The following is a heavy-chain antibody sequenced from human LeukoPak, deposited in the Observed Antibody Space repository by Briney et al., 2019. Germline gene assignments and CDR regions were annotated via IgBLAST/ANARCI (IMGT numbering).Heavy chain of an antibody. CDR3: ARDSGSSGWDPTSFLDY. CDR2: INPNSGGA. Sequence: ASVKVPCKASGYTFTGYHIHWVRQAPGQGLERMGWINPNSGGANSAQKFLGRVSMTRDTSISTVYMDLTSLRSDDTAVYYCARDSGSSGWDPTSFLDYWGRGTVVTVSS. CDR1: GYTFTGYH. V-gene: IGHV1-2*02. J-gene: IGHJ4*02. D-gene: IGHD6-19*01.